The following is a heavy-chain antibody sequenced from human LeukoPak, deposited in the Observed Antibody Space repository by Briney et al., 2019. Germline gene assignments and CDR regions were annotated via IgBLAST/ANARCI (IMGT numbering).Heavy chain of an antibody. V-gene: IGHV4-59*01. CDR1: GGSISSYY. J-gene: IGHJ3*02. CDR2: IYYSGST. D-gene: IGHD1-26*01. CDR3: ARGIGGSYYNI. Sequence: SETLSLTCTVSGGSISSYYWSWIRQPPGKGLEWIGYIYYSGSTNYNPSLKSRVTISVDTSKNQFSLKLSSVTAADTAVYYCARGIGGSYYNIWGQGTMVTVSS.